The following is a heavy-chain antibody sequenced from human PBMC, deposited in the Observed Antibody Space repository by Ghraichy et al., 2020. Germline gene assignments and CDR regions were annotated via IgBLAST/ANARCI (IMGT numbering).Heavy chain of an antibody. CDR3: AKAGWYYDSSGYYSTPYYFDY. CDR1: GFTFSSYA. J-gene: IGHJ4*02. V-gene: IGHV3-23*01. Sequence: GESLNISCAASGFTFSSYAMSWVRQAPGKGLEWVSAISGSGGSTYYADSVKGRFTISRDNSKNTLYLQMNSLRAEDTAVYYCAKAGWYYDSSGYYSTPYYFDYWGQGTLVTVSS. D-gene: IGHD3-22*01. CDR2: ISGSGGST.